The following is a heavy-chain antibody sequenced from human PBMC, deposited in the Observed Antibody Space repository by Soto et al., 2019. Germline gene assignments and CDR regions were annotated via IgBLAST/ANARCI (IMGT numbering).Heavy chain of an antibody. CDR2: IDTNGDT. Sequence: QVQLQESGSGLLKPSQTLSLDCSVSGDSLRRGFHHWSWIRQTPGKGLQLIGYIDTNGDTHYDPSLRNRMNMSIVTTESRFSLKVTSVTAADTAVYYCARGTAYYCPNDQCGFFFDPWCQGALVTVTS. V-gene: IGHV4-31*03. D-gene: IGHD2-8*01. CDR1: GDSLRRGFHH. J-gene: IGHJ5*02. CDR3: ARGTAYYCPNDQCGFFFDP.